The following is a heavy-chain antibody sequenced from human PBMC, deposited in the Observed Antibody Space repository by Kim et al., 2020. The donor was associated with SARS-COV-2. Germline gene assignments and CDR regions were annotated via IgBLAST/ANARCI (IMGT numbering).Heavy chain of an antibody. CDR3: VKGEGITVPGIDAFDI. CDR1: GFTFRTYG. J-gene: IGHJ3*02. V-gene: IGHV3-23*01. D-gene: IGHD4-17*01. Sequence: GGSLRLSCAASGFTFRTYGMNWVRQAPGKGLEWVSAINFSGDSSYYADSVRGRFTISRDNSKNTLYLQMDSLRAEETAVYYCVKGEGITVPGIDAFDIWRQGTMVTVSS. CDR2: INFSGDSS.